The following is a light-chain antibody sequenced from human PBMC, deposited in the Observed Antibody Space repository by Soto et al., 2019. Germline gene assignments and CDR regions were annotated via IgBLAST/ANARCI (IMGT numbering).Light chain of an antibody. Sequence: QSALTQPASVSGSPGQSITISCTGTSGDIGSYNRVSWYQQHPGKAPKLIIYEVTDRPSGVSNRFSGSKSGNTASLTISGLQAEDEAEYYCSSYTNINTRAGVFGTGTKVTFL. CDR1: SGDIGSYNR. CDR3: SSYTNINTRAGV. CDR2: EVT. J-gene: IGLJ1*01. V-gene: IGLV2-14*01.